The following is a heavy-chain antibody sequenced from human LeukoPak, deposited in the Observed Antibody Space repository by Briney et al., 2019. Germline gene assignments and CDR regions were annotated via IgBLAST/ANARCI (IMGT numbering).Heavy chain of an antibody. Sequence: GASVKVSCKASGGTFSSYAISWVRQAPGQGLEWMGWISAYNGNTNYAQKLQGRVTMTTDTSTSTAYMELRSLRSDDTAVYYCARDIAVAGTRFDYWGQGTLVTVSS. V-gene: IGHV1-18*01. J-gene: IGHJ4*02. CDR3: ARDIAVAGTRFDY. CDR2: ISAYNGNT. D-gene: IGHD6-19*01. CDR1: GGTFSSYA.